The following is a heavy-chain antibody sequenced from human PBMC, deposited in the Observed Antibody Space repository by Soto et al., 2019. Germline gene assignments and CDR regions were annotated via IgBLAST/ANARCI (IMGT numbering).Heavy chain of an antibody. CDR1: GGSISSGGYY. Sequence: QVQLQESGPGLVKPSQTLSLTCTVSGGSISSGGYYWSWIRQHPGKGLEWIGHIYYSGSTYYNPSLKSRVTISVDRSKNQFSLKLSSVTAADTAVYYCARGMSYYDSSGYFEAFDIWGQGTMVTVSS. CDR3: ARGMSYYDSSGYFEAFDI. D-gene: IGHD3-22*01. V-gene: IGHV4-31*03. CDR2: IYYSGST. J-gene: IGHJ3*02.